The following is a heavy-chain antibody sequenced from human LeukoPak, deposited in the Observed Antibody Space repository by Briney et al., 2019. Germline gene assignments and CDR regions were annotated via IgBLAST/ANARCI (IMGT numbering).Heavy chain of an antibody. CDR2: ISAYNGHT. V-gene: IGHV1-18*01. CDR3: ARDLCGGSCQANFDY. Sequence: GASVKVSCKASGYTFTSYGIGWVRQAPGQGLEWMGWISAYNGHTNYAQKLQGRVTMTTDTSTSTAYMELRSLRSDDTAVYYCARDLCGGSCQANFDYWGQGTLVTVSS. D-gene: IGHD2-15*01. CDR1: GYTFTSYG. J-gene: IGHJ4*02.